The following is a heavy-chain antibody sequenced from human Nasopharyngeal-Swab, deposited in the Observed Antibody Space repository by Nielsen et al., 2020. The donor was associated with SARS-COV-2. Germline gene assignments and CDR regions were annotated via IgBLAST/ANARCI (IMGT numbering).Heavy chain of an antibody. CDR3: VKPVHITMVRGVMSGPNWFAP. D-gene: IGHD3-10*01. CDR1: GFTFSSYA. J-gene: IGHJ5*02. V-gene: IGHV3-64D*06. Sequence: GGSLRLYCSASGFTFSSYAMHWVRQDPGKGLEYVSAISSNGGSTYYADSVKGRFTISRDNSKNTLYLQMSSLRAEDTAVYYCVKPVHITMVRGVMSGPNWFAPWGQGTLVTVSS. CDR2: ISSNGGST.